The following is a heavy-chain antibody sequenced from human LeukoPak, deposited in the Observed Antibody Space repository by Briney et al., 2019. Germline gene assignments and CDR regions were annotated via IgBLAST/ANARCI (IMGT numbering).Heavy chain of an antibody. CDR3: ARDGGTDWYDP. J-gene: IGHJ5*02. D-gene: IGHD1-1*01. CDR2: IKQDGSER. Sequence: GGSLRLSCGASGFTISRYWMSWVRQGPGKGLEWVANIKQDGSERTYVDSVKGRFTISRDNAKNSLYLQMNSLRVEDTAMYYCARDGGTDWYDPWDQGTLVTVSS. V-gene: IGHV3-7*01. CDR1: GFTISRYW.